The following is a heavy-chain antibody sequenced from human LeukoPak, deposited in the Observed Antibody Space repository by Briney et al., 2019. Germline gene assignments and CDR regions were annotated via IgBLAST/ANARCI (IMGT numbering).Heavy chain of an antibody. D-gene: IGHD3-9*01. V-gene: IGHV4-38-2*02. Sequence: PSETLSLTCAVSGYSISSGYYWGWIRQPPGKGLEWIGSIYHSGSTYYNPFLKSRVTISVDTSKNQFSLKLSSVTAADTAVYYCAREEGYDILTGYFSFWGQGTMVTVSS. CDR1: GYSISSGYY. J-gene: IGHJ3*01. CDR2: IYHSGST. CDR3: AREEGYDILTGYFSF.